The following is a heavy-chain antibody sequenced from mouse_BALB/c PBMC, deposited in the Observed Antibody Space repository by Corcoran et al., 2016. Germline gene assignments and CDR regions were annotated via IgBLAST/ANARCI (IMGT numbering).Heavy chain of an antibody. CDR2: INPYNDGT. D-gene: IGHD2-2*01. J-gene: IGHJ4*01. CDR1: GYTFPSYV. V-gene: IGHV1S136*01. CDR3: ARRHYGYDLYAMDY. Sequence: EVQLQQSGPELVKPGASVKMSCKASGYTFPSYVLPWVTQKPGHGLEWIGYINPYNDGTKYNEKFKGKATLTSDKSSSTAYMELSSLTSEDSAVYYCARRHYGYDLYAMDYWGQGTSVTVSS.